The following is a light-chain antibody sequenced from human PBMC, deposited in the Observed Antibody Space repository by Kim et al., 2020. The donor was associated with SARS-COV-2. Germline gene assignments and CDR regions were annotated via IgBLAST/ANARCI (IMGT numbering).Light chain of an antibody. CDR2: QDE. CDR3: QVWDSTTTV. V-gene: IGLV3-1*01. CDR1: RLGIKY. Sequence: SVSPGQTASITCSGDRLGIKYVCWYQQKPGQTPVVVLYQDERRPSGIPERFSGSNSGNTATLTISGTQALDEADYFCQVWDSTTTVFGGGTQLTVL. J-gene: IGLJ2*01.